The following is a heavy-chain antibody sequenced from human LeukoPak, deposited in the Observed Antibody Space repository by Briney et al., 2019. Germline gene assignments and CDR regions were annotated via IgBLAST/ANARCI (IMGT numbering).Heavy chain of an antibody. Sequence: GGSLRLSCAASGFTFSSYSMNWVRQAPGKGLEWVSSISSSSSYIYYADSVKGRFSISRDNTKNSLYLQMNSLRAEDTAVYYCARVRYCSSTSCYDRNGAFDIWGQGTMVTVSS. V-gene: IGHV3-21*01. J-gene: IGHJ3*02. CDR2: ISSSSSYI. CDR3: ARVRYCSSTSCYDRNGAFDI. D-gene: IGHD2-2*01. CDR1: GFTFSSYS.